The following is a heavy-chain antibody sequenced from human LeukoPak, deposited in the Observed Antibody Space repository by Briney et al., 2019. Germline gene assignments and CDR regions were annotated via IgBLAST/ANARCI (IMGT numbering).Heavy chain of an antibody. J-gene: IGHJ3*02. D-gene: IGHD3-10*01. Sequence: SETLSLTCTVSGGSISSSSYYWGWIRQPPGKGLEWSGSIYYSGSTYYNPSLKSRVTISVDTSKNQFSLKLSSVTAADTAVYYCARGRGLFDIWGQGTMVTVSS. CDR2: IYYSGST. CDR1: GGSISSSSYY. CDR3: ARGRGLFDI. V-gene: IGHV4-39*01.